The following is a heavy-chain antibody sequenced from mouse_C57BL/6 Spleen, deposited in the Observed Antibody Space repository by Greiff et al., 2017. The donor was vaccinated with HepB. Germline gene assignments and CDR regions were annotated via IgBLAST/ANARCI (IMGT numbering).Heavy chain of an antibody. D-gene: IGHD1-1*01. CDR1: GYTFTDYN. CDR3: ARGVYYGSSLDWYFDV. V-gene: IGHV1-18*01. Sequence: EVQLQQSGPELVKPGASVKIPCKASGYTFTDYNMDWVKQSHGKSLEWIGDINPNNGGTIYNQKFKGKATLTVDKSSSTAYMELRSLTSEDTAVYYCARGVYYGSSLDWYFDVWGTGTTVTVSS. J-gene: IGHJ1*03. CDR2: INPNNGGT.